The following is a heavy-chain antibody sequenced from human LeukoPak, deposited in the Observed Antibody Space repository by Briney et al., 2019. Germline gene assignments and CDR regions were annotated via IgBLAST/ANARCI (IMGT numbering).Heavy chain of an antibody. CDR2: ISSSSSYI. V-gene: IGHV3-21*01. J-gene: IGHJ4*02. CDR1: GFTSSSYS. D-gene: IGHD5-12*01. Sequence: GGSPRLSCAASGFTSSSYSMNWVRQAPGKGLEWVSSISSSSSYIYYADSVKGRFTISRDNAKNSLYLQMNSLRAEDTAVYYCARLDIVAPPDYWGQGTLVTVSS. CDR3: ARLDIVAPPDY.